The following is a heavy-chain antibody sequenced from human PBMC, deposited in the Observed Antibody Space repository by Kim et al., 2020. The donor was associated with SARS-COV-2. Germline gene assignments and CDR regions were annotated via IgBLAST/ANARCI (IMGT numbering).Heavy chain of an antibody. J-gene: IGHJ3*02. CDR3: AKINWNSAFDI. Sequence: IYYATPWKGRFHHSRDNAKNSLVRQMNRLEDEDTAVYYCAKINWNSAFDIWGQGTMVTVSS. D-gene: IGHD1-1*01. V-gene: IGHV3-48*02. CDR2: I.